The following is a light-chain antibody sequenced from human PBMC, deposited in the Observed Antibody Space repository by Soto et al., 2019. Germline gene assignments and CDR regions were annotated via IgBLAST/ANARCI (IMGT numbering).Light chain of an antibody. Sequence: EIVLTQSPATLSLSPGDRATLSCRASQDVGGYLSWFQQKPGQAPRLLIYDASIRATGIPARFSGSESGTVFTLTINSLEPEDFAVYYCQQYKDWPLLTFGGGTKVEIK. CDR1: QDVGGY. CDR3: QQYKDWPLLT. J-gene: IGKJ4*01. CDR2: DAS. V-gene: IGKV3-11*01.